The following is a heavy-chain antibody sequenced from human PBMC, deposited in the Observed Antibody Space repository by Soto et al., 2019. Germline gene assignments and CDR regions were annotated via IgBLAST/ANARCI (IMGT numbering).Heavy chain of an antibody. CDR3: ASNWSNSSTVSPWSGVAV. D-gene: IGHD1-1*01. CDR2: IVPMFGTP. V-gene: IGHV1-69*01. Sequence: QVQLVQSGAEVKEPGSSVRVSCKASGGTFANFIMNWVRQTPGQGLEWMGGIVPMFGTPTYAEKFKGRVTISATGSRRTASMELRSLRSEDTAALCCASNWSNSSTVSPWSGVAVWGQG. J-gene: IGHJ6*02. CDR1: GGTFANFI.